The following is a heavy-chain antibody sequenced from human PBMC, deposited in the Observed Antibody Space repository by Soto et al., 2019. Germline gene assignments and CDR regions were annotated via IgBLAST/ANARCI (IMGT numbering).Heavy chain of an antibody. CDR3: ARVGGYCSSTSCYTGWDYFDY. V-gene: IGHV1-2*02. CDR1: GYTFTGYY. Sequence: ASVKVSCKASGYTFTGYYMHWVRQAPGQGLEWMGWINPNSGGTNYAQTFQGRVPMTRDTSISTAYMERSRLRSDDTAVYSCARVGGYCSSTSCYTGWDYFDYWGQGTLVTVSS. CDR2: INPNSGGT. D-gene: IGHD2-2*02. J-gene: IGHJ4*02.